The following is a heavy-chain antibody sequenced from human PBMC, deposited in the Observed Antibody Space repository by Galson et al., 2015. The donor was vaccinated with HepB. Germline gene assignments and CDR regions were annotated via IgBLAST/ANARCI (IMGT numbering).Heavy chain of an antibody. V-gene: IGHV3-30*18. CDR1: GLSFSSYG. D-gene: IGHD3-9*01. Sequence: SLRLSCAASGLSFSSYGMHWVRQAPGKGLEWVAVISDDGSYKYYADSVRGRFTISRDNSKNTLYLQMNSLRAEDTALYYCAKGGVDISSYGMGVWGQGTTVTVSS. CDR3: AKGGVDISSYGMGV. J-gene: IGHJ6*02. CDR2: ISDDGSYK.